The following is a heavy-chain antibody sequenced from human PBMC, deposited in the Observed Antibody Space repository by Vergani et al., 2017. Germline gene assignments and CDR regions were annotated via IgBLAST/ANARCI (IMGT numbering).Heavy chain of an antibody. Sequence: QVQLVQSGAEVRKPGASAKVSCKASGYIFSSYYMSWVRQAPGQGLEWVGIINPSGGGASYAQKFQGRVTMTRDTSTNTFYMELSSLRSDDTAVYYCTRGSSSDYWGQGTLVTVSS. CDR2: INPSGGGA. J-gene: IGHJ4*02. D-gene: IGHD6-6*01. CDR3: TRGSSSDY. V-gene: IGHV1-46*03. CDR1: GYIFSSYY.